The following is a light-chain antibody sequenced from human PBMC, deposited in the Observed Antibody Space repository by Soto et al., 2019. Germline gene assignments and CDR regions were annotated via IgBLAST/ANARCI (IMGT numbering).Light chain of an antibody. J-gene: IGKJ3*01. CDR2: AAS. V-gene: IGKV1-9*01. CDR3: QQLNSYRFT. Sequence: DIQLTQSPSFLSASEGDRVTITCRASQGISSYLAWYQQKPGKAPKLLIYAASTLQSGVPSRFSGSGSGTEFSLTISSLQPEDFATYSCQQLNSYRFTFGPGTKVDIK. CDR1: QGISSY.